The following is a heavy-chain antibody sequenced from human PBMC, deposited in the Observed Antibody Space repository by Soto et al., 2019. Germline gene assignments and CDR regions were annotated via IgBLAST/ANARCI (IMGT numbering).Heavy chain of an antibody. CDR2: INHSGST. J-gene: IGHJ4*02. CDR3: ASSKYQLLYFDY. Sequence: SETLSLTCAVYGGSFSGYYWSWIRQPPGKGLEWIGEINHSGSTNYNPSLKSRVTISVDTSKNQFSLKLSSVTAADTAVYYCASSKYQLLYFDYWGQGTRVTVSS. V-gene: IGHV4-34*01. D-gene: IGHD2-2*01. CDR1: GGSFSGYY.